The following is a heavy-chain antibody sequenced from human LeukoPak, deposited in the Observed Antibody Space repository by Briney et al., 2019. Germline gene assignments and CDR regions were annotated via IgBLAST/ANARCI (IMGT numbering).Heavy chain of an antibody. CDR3: ARSNSGFDY. V-gene: IGHV3-48*03. CDR2: ISSSGTTI. J-gene: IGHJ4*01. Sequence: GGSLRLSCAASGFTFSSYEMNWVRQAPGKGLEWVSYISSSGTTIYYADSVKGRFTISRDNAKNSLYLQMNSLRAEDTAVYYCARSNSGFDYWAHGTLVTVSS. CDR1: GFTFSSYE. D-gene: IGHD3-10*01.